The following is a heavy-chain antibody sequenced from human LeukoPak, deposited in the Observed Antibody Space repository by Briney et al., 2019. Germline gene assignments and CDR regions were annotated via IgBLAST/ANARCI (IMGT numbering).Heavy chain of an antibody. CDR2: ISGNGDTT. J-gene: IGHJ4*02. V-gene: IGHV3-64*01. Sequence: GGSLRLSCAASGFTFSSYWMSWVRQAPGREPEYISAISGNGDTTYYANSVKGRFTISRDNSKNTLYLQMGSLRVDDRALYYCAREGSPGTLDYWGQGTLVTVSS. D-gene: IGHD1-26*01. CDR3: AREGSPGTLDY. CDR1: GFTFSSYW.